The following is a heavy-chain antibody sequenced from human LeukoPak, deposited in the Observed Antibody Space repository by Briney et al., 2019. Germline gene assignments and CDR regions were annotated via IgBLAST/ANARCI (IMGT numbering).Heavy chain of an antibody. Sequence: ASVKVSCKVSGYTLTELSMHWVRQAPGKGLEWMGIINPSGGSTSYAQKFQGRVTMTRDMSTSTVYMELSSLRSEDTAVYYCARRGAGMATGGFDYWGQGTLVTVSS. J-gene: IGHJ4*02. D-gene: IGHD5-24*01. CDR3: ARRGAGMATGGFDY. CDR1: GYTLTELS. V-gene: IGHV1-46*01. CDR2: INPSGGST.